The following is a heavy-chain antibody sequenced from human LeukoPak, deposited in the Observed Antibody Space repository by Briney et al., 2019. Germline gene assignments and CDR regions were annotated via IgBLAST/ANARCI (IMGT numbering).Heavy chain of an antibody. D-gene: IGHD2/OR15-2a*01. V-gene: IGHV3-66*01. CDR1: GFTFSSKY. J-gene: IGHJ2*01. CDR2: IYSGGST. CDR3: ARVFGSTSSDDWYFDL. Sequence: GGSLRLSCAASGFTFSSKYMSWVRQAPGKGLEWVSVIYSGGSTYYSDSVKGRFTISRDNSKNTMYLQMNSLRGEDTAVYYCARVFGSTSSDDWYFDLWGRGTLVTVSS.